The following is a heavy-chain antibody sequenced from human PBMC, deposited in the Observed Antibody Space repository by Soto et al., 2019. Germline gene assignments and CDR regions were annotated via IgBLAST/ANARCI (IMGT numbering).Heavy chain of an antibody. D-gene: IGHD6-13*01. CDR2: ISAYNGNT. V-gene: IGHV1-18*01. Sequence: ASVKVSCKASGYTFTSYGISWVRQAPGQGLEWMGWISAYNGNTNYAQKLQGRATMTTDTSTSTAYMELRSLRSDDTAVYYCARGEIAAADEYFQHWGQGTLVTVSS. CDR1: GYTFTSYG. CDR3: ARGEIAAADEYFQH. J-gene: IGHJ1*01.